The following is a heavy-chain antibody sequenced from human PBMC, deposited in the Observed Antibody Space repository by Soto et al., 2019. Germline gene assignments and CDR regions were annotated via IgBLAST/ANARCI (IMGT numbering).Heavy chain of an antibody. V-gene: IGHV3-15*01. Sequence: GGSLRLSCAASGFTFSNAWMSWVRQAPGKGLEWVGRIKSKTDGGTTDYAAPVKGRFTISRDDSKNTLYLQMNSLKTEDTAVYYCTTDRLWSVLVSAPGERLSPVDYWGQGTLVTVSS. D-gene: IGHD3-16*01. CDR1: GFTFSNAW. CDR3: TTDRLWSVLVSAPGERLSPVDY. CDR2: IKSKTDGGTT. J-gene: IGHJ4*02.